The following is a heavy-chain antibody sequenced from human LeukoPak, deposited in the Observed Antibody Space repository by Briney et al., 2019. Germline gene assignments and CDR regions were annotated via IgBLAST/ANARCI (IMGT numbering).Heavy chain of an antibody. V-gene: IGHV4-34*01. Sequence: TSETLSLTCAVYGGSFSGYHCTWIRQPPGKGLEWIGEMNHSGSTNYNPSLKSRVTISVDTSKNRFSLKLRSVTAADTAVYYCARTTTVRGTYYMDVWGKGTTVTVSS. CDR1: GGSFSGYH. CDR3: ARTTTVRGTYYMDV. CDR2: MNHSGST. D-gene: IGHD3-10*01. J-gene: IGHJ6*03.